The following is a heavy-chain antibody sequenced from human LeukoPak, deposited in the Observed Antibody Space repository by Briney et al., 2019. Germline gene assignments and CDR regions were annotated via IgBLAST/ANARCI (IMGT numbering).Heavy chain of an antibody. J-gene: IGHJ4*02. V-gene: IGHV4-34*01. CDR3: ARGRRSGSYRY. CDR1: GGSFSGYY. D-gene: IGHD1-26*01. CDR2: INHSGST. Sequence: PSETLSLTCAVYGGSFSGYYWSWIRQPPGKGLEWIGEINHSGSTNYNPSLESRVTISVDTSKNQFSLKLSSVTAADTAVYYCARGRRSGSYRYWGQGTLVTVSS.